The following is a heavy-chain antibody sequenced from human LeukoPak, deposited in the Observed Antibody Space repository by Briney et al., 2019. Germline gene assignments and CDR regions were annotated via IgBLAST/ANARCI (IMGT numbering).Heavy chain of an antibody. CDR3: VRDVVSWQPLVH. Sequence: GGSLRLSCAASGFTFSSYVLNWVRQAPQKGLEWVSAISGSGGNTYYTDSVKGRFTISRDNSKNTLYLQMNSLRAEDTAVYYCVRDVVSWQPLVHWGQGTLVTVSP. D-gene: IGHD2-8*02. CDR2: ISGSGGNT. J-gene: IGHJ4*02. CDR1: GFTFSSYV. V-gene: IGHV3-23*01.